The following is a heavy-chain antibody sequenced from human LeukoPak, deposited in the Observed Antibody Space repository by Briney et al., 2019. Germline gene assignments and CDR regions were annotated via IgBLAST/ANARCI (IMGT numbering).Heavy chain of an antibody. CDR2: ISACNGNT. D-gene: IGHD3-3*01. V-gene: IGHV1-18*04. CDR3: ARVPLSYDFWSGYSGTFDY. Sequence: ASVKVSCKASGYTFTGYYMHWVRQAPGQGLEWMGWISACNGNTNYAQKLQGRVTMTTDTSTSTAYMELRSLRSDDTAVYYCARVPLSYDFWSGYSGTFDYWGQGTLVTVSS. CDR1: GYTFTGYY. J-gene: IGHJ4*02.